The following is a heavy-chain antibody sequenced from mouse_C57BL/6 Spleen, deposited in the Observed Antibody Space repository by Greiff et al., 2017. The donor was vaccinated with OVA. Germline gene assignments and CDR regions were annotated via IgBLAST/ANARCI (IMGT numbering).Heavy chain of an antibody. Sequence: QVQLKQPGAELVKPGASVKLSCKASGYTFTSYWMHWVKQRPGQGLEWIGMIHPNSGSTNYNEKFKSKATLTVDKSSSTAYMQLSSLTSEDSAVYYCARSTYGYDDYFDYWGQGTTLTVSS. V-gene: IGHV1-64*01. D-gene: IGHD2-2*01. J-gene: IGHJ2*01. CDR3: ARSTYGYDDYFDY. CDR1: GYTFTSYW. CDR2: IHPNSGST.